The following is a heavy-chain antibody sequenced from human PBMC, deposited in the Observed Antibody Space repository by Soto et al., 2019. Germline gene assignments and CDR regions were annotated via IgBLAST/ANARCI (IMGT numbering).Heavy chain of an antibody. Sequence: PSQTLSLTCAISGDSVSSNSAAWNWIRQSPSRGLEWLGRTYYRSKWYNDYAVSVKSRITINPDTSKNQFSLQLNSVTPEDTAVYYCARDRLADYYGSGSYSYYYMDVWGKGTTVTVSS. D-gene: IGHD3-10*01. V-gene: IGHV6-1*01. CDR2: TYYRSKWYN. CDR1: GDSVSSNSAA. J-gene: IGHJ6*03. CDR3: ARDRLADYYGSGSYSYYYMDV.